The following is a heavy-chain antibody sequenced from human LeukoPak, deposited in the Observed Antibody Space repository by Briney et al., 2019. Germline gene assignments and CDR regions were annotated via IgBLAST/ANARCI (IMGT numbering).Heavy chain of an antibody. J-gene: IGHJ4*02. CDR1: GFTFSSYG. CDR2: ISCDGSNK. V-gene: IGHV3-30*18. Sequence: PGRSLRLSCAASGFTFSSYGMHWVRQAPGKGLEWVAVISCDGSNKYYADSVKGRFTISRDNSKNTLYLQMNSLRAEDTAVYYCAKDSYCSGGSCYSSPGYWGQGTLVTVSS. D-gene: IGHD2-15*01. CDR3: AKDSYCSGGSCYSSPGY.